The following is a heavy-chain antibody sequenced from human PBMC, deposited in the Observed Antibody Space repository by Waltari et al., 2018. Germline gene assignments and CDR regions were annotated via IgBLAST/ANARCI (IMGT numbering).Heavy chain of an antibody. V-gene: IGHV3-7*03. CDR2: IKQDGSEK. CDR1: GFTFSSYW. J-gene: IGHJ3*02. CDR3: ARDLGVDAFDI. Sequence: EVQLVESGGGLVQPGGSLRLSCAASGFTFSSYWMSWVRQAPGKGLEWVANIKQDGSEKYYVDSVKGRFTISRDNAKNSLYLQMNSLRAEDTVVYYCARDLGVDAFDIWGQGTMVTVSS.